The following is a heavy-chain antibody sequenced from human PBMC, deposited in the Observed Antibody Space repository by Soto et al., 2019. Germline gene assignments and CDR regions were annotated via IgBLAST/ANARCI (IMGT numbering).Heavy chain of an antibody. CDR3: ARDPRPGIAAADRGGDYYGMDV. Sequence: ASETLSLTCTVSGGSISSGDYYWSRIRQPPGKGLEWIGYIYYSGSPYYNPSLKSRVTISVDTSKNQFSLKLSSVTAADTAVYYCARDPRPGIAAADRGGDYYGMDVWGQGTTVTVSS. CDR2: IYYSGSP. D-gene: IGHD6-13*01. V-gene: IGHV4-30-4*01. CDR1: GGSISSGDYY. J-gene: IGHJ6*02.